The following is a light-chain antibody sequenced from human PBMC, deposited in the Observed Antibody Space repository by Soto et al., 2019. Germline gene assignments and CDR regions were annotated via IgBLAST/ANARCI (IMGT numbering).Light chain of an antibody. V-gene: IGKV1-5*03. Sequence: DIQMTQSPTTLSASVGDRVTITCRASQSISSYLAWYQQKPGKAPKLLIYKASSLESGVPSRFSGGASGTEFTLTISSLQPDDFATYYCQQYNSYSYTFGQGTKVDIK. CDR2: KAS. J-gene: IGKJ2*01. CDR3: QQYNSYSYT. CDR1: QSISSY.